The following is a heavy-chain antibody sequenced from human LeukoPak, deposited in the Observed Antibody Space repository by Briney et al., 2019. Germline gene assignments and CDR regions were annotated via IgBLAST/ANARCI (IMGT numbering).Heavy chain of an antibody. J-gene: IGHJ4*02. Sequence: GRSLRLSRAASGFTFSSYGMHWVRQAPGKGLEWVAVISYDGSNKYYADSVKGRFTISRDNSKNTLYLQMNSLRAEDTAVYYCANPEVAGLQGDYWGQGTLVTVSS. CDR2: ISYDGSNK. D-gene: IGHD6-19*01. CDR3: ANPEVAGLQGDY. V-gene: IGHV3-30*18. CDR1: GFTFSSYG.